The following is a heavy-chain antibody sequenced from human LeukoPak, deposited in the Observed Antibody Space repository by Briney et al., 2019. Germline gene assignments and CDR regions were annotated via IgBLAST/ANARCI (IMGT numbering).Heavy chain of an antibody. CDR2: INWNGGST. D-gene: IGHD3-9*01. J-gene: IGHJ4*02. CDR3: ARGRGYDILTGFDY. CDR1: GFTFDDYG. Sequence: GGSLRLSCAASGFTFDDYGMSWVRQAPGKGLEWVSGINWNGGSTGYADSEKGRFTISRDNAKNSLYLQMNSLRAEDTALYYCARGRGYDILTGFDYWGQGTLVTVSS. V-gene: IGHV3-20*04.